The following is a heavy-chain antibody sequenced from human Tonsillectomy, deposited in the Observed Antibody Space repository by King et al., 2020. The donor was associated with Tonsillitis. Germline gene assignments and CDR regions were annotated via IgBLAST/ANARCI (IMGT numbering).Heavy chain of an antibody. Sequence: DEQLVQSGAEVKKPGESLRISCRGSGYSFTNYWITWVRQVPGRGLEWLGNIDPSDSLSNNSPSSQGHVTISVDKSISTAYLQWTSLEASDTAIYYCARLAPGGEAAAWLSWFDPWGQGTVVTVSS. J-gene: IGHJ5*02. CDR2: IDPSDSLS. V-gene: IGHV5-10-1*01. D-gene: IGHD6-13*01. CDR1: GYSFTNYW. CDR3: ARLAPGGEAAAWLSWFDP.